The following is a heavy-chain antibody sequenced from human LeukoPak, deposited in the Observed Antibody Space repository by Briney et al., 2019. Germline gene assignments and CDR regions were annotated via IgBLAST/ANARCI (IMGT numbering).Heavy chain of an antibody. D-gene: IGHD4-17*01. CDR3: ARDPTVTTIWYFDL. J-gene: IGHJ2*01. V-gene: IGHV3-48*04. Sequence: GGSLRLSCAASGFTFSTYSLNWVRQAPGKGLEWVSHISSSSSTIHYADSVKGRFTISRDNAKNSLYLQMDSLRAEDTAVYYCARDPTVTTIWYFDLWGRGTLVTVSS. CDR2: ISSSSSTI. CDR1: GFTFSTYS.